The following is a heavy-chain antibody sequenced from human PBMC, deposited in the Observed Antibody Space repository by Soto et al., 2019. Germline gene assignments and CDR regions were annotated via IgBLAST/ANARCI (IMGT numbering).Heavy chain of an antibody. J-gene: IGHJ4*02. CDR1: GFTFSNAW. CDR2: IKSKTDGGTT. V-gene: IGHV3-15*01. CDR3: TTADYDFWSGYWTFDY. D-gene: IGHD3-3*01. Sequence: EVQLVESGGGLVKPGGSLRLSCAASGFTFSNAWMSWVRQAPGKGLEWVGRIKSKTDGGTTDYAAPVKGRFTISRDDSNNTLHLQMNSLKTEDTAVYYCTTADYDFWSGYWTFDYWGQGTLVTVSS.